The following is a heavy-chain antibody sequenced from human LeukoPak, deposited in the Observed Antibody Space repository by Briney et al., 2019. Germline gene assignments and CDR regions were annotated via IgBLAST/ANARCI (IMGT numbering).Heavy chain of an antibody. CDR2: MNPNSGNT. CDR3: ARGQKWQLLHYYYYYMDV. V-gene: IGHV1-8*01. Sequence: GASVNLSYKPSRYMFTSYDINWVGQATGQGVEWMGWMNPNSGNTGYAQKFQGRVTMTRNTSISTAYMELSSLRSEDTAVYYCARGQKWQLLHYYYYYMDVWGKGTTVTVSS. CDR1: RYMFTSYD. J-gene: IGHJ6*03. D-gene: IGHD2-15*01.